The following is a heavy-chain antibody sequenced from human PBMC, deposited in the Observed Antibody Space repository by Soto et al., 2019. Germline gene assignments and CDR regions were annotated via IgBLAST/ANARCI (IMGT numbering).Heavy chain of an antibody. CDR2: INYRWPA. D-gene: IGHD6-6*01. J-gene: IGHJ5*02. CDR1: GGSINNSTSF. CDR3: ANYFMSRPWFDT. Sequence: XTLSLTCSVSGGSINNSTSFWGWLRQSPGKGLEWIATINYRWPAEYNPSLKSRVTISVDRSRNVLSLQMNYVTSPDTAAYYCANYFMSRPWFDTWGQGNLVTVS. V-gene: IGHV4-39*02.